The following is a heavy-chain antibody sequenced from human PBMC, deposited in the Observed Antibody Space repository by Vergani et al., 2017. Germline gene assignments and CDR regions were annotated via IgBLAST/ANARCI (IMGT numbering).Heavy chain of an antibody. V-gene: IGHV5-10-1*01. CDR3: ARTPITIFGVVGDYYGMDV. CDR2: IDPSDSYT. D-gene: IGHD3-3*01. CDR1: GYSFTSYW. Sequence: EVQLVQSGAEVKKPGESLRISCKGSGYSFTSYWISWVRQMPGKGLEWMGRIDPSDSYTNYSPSFQGHVTISADKSISTAYLQWSSLKASDTAMYYCARTPITIFGVVGDYYGMDVWGQGTTVTVSS. J-gene: IGHJ6*02.